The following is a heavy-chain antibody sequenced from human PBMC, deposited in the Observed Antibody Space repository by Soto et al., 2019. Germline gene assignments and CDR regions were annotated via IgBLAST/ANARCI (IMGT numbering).Heavy chain of an antibody. J-gene: IGHJ4*02. D-gene: IGHD7-27*01. CDR3: ARDPLNWGYFDY. CDR2: IYYSGST. CDR1: GGSISSYY. V-gene: IGHV4-59*01. Sequence: QSQTLSLTCTVSGGSISSYYWSWIRQPPGKGLEWIGYIYYSGSTNYNPSLKSRVTISVDTSKNQFSLKLSSVTAADTAVYYCARDPLNWGYFDYWGQGTLVTVSS.